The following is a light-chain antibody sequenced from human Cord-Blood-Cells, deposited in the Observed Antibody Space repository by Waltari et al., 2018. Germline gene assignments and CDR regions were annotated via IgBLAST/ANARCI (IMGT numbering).Light chain of an antibody. J-gene: IGLJ1*01. V-gene: IGLV2-14*01. CDR1: SSDVGGYHY. Sequence: QSALTQPASVSGSPGQSITMSCTGTSSDVGGYHYVSWYQQHPGKAPKLMIYEVSNRPSGVSNRFSGSKSGNTASLTISGLQAEDEADYYCSSYTSSSTLRVFGTGTKVTVL. CDR2: EVS. CDR3: SSYTSSSTLRV.